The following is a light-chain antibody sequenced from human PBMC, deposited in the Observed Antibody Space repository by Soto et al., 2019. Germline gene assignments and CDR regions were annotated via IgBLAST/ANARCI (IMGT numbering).Light chain of an antibody. CDR1: SSDVGASDY. Sequence: QSALTQPPSASGSPGQSVAISCTGTSSDVGASDYVSWYQQHSGKAPKLLLYEVNKRPSGVPDRFSGSKSGNTASLTVSALQDDDEADYYCFSQSATTKVLGTGTKLTVL. CDR2: EVN. CDR3: FSQSATTKV. V-gene: IGLV2-8*01. J-gene: IGLJ1*01.